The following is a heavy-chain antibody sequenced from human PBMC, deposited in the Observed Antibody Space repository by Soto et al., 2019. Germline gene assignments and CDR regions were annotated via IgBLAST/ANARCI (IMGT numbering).Heavy chain of an antibody. J-gene: IGHJ4*02. D-gene: IGHD4-4*01. CDR3: VRRSTNSDYCLDY. CDR2: IYPKSGGT. Sequence: ASVKVSCKXSGYTFTGYYMHWVRQAPGQGLEWMGWIYPKSGGTKYAQKFQSRVTMTRDTSISTAYMELSRLRSDDTAVYYCVRRSTNSDYCLDYWGQGTLVTVSS. CDR1: GYTFTGYY. V-gene: IGHV1-2*02.